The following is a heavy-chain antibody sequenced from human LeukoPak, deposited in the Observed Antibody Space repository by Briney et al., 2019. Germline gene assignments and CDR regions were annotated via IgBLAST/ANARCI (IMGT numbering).Heavy chain of an antibody. CDR3: MTYYYGSGSYLGSDY. J-gene: IGHJ4*02. CDR2: IRSKAYGGTT. V-gene: IGHV3-49*01. Sequence: GGSLRLSCTASGFTFGDYAMSWFRQAPGKGLEWVGFIRSKAYGGTTEYAASVKGRFTISRDGSKSIAYLQMNSLKTEDTAVYYCMTYYYGSGSYLGSDYWGQGTLVTVSS. CDR1: GFTFGDYA. D-gene: IGHD3-10*01.